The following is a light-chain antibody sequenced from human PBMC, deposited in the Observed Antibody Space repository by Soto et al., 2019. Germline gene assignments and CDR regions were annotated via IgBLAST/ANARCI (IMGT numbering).Light chain of an antibody. V-gene: IGLV1-40*01. CDR3: QSYDSSLSGSYV. CDR1: GSNIGAGYD. Sequence: QSVLTQPPSVSGAPGQRVTISCTGSGSNIGAGYDVHWYQRLPGTAPKVLIYNNNNRPSGVPDRFSGSKSGTSASLAITGLQAEDEADYYCQSYDSSLSGSYVFGTGTKLTVL. J-gene: IGLJ1*01. CDR2: NNN.